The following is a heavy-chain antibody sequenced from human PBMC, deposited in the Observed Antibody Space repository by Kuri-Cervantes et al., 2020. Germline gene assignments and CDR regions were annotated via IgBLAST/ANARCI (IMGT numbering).Heavy chain of an antibody. CDR2: IIPLFGTA. Sequence: SVKVSCKASGGTFGTYAISWVRQAPGQGLEWLGGIIPLFGTANYTQKFHGRVTFTTDESTSTAYMDLTSLRSEDTAVYYCARTLTYNDYAYYYYMDVWGKGTTVTVSS. D-gene: IGHD4-17*01. CDR1: GGTFGTYA. J-gene: IGHJ6*03. V-gene: IGHV1-69*05. CDR3: ARTLTYNDYAYYYYMDV.